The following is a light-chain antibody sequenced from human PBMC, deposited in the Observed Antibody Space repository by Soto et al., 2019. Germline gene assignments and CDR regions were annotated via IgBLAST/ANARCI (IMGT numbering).Light chain of an antibody. CDR1: QRISSY. J-gene: IGKJ1*01. CDR3: QQRSNWPPA. V-gene: IGKV3-11*01. Sequence: EIVLTQSPATLSLSPGERATLSCRASQRISSYLAWYQQKPGQAPRLLIYGASNRATGIPARFSGSGSGTDFTLTISSLEPEDFAVYYCQQRSNWPPAFGQGTRVEIK. CDR2: GAS.